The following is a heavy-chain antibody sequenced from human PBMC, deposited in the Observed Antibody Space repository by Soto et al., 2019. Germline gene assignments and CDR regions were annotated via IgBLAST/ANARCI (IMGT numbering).Heavy chain of an antibody. CDR3: VRNHRSAFDF. CDR1: GFTFSSFA. J-gene: IGHJ3*01. V-gene: IGHV3-48*02. CDR2: ISVTSGSI. Sequence: EVQLVESGGGLVQPGGSLRISCAASGFTFSSFALNWVRQAPGKGLEWISYISVTSGSIFYADSVKGRFTISRDDARNSLYLQMNTLRDEDMAVYFCVRNHRSAFDFWGRGKMVTVSS.